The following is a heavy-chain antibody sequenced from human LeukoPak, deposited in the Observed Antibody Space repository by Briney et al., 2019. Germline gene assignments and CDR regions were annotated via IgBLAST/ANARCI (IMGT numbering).Heavy chain of an antibody. CDR3: ARNDPLLWFGEILSGAFDI. J-gene: IGHJ3*02. CDR2: VSASTRNT. CDR1: GYXFTNYG. D-gene: IGHD3-10*01. Sequence: ASVKVSCKASGYXFTNYGISWVRQAPGQGLEWMVWVSASTRNTNYAQKFQDRVTVTTDISTTTAYMELRSLRSDDTAVYYCARNDPLLWFGEILSGAFDIWGQGTMVTVSS. V-gene: IGHV1-18*01.